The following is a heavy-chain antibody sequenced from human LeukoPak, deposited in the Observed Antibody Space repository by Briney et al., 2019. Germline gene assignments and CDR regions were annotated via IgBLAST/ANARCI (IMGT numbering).Heavy chain of an antibody. D-gene: IGHD6-19*01. V-gene: IGHV4-4*02. CDR1: GGYISRSNW. CDR2: VYHSGGGNK. Sequence: SGTLSLTCAVSGGYISRSNWWSWVRQSPGKGLEWIGEVYHSGGGNKNYNPSLKSRATISIDTSRNQFSLNLRSVTAADTAVYFCARDNPRTTGYSSGSTFDFWGQGILVTVSS. CDR3: ARDNPRTTGYSSGSTFDF. J-gene: IGHJ4*02.